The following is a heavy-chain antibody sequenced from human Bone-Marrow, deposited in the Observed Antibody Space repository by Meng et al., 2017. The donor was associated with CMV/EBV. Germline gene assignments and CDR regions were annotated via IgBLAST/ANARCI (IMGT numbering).Heavy chain of an antibody. V-gene: IGHV3-21*01. Sequence: GGSLRLSCAASDLTLTSYTMNWVRQAPGRGLEWVASLSGSGGNIKYADSVKGRFTISRDNAKNSLYLQMNSLRADDTAVYYCARLYCSSTSCQDYWGQGTLVTVSS. CDR3: ARLYCSSTSCQDY. CDR2: LSGSGGNI. D-gene: IGHD2-2*01. J-gene: IGHJ4*02. CDR1: DLTLTSYT.